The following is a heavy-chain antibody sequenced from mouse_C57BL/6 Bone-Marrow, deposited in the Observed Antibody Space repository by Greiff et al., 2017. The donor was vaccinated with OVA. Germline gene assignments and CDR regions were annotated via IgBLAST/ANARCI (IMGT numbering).Heavy chain of an antibody. Sequence: EVQGVESGGDLVKPGGSLKLSCAASGFTFSSYGMSWVRQTPDKRLEWVATISSGGSYTYYPDSVKGRFPISRDNAKNTLYLQMSSLKSEDTAIYYCARQGYYYGSSWFAYWGQGTLVTVSA. CDR3: ARQGYYYGSSWFAY. V-gene: IGHV5-6*01. D-gene: IGHD1-1*01. CDR1: GFTFSSYG. J-gene: IGHJ3*01. CDR2: ISSGGSYT.